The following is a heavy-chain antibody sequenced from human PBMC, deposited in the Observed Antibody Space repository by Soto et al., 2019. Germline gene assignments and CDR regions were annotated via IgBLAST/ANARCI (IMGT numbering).Heavy chain of an antibody. CDR3: VRDGTKTLRDWFDP. CDR2: IYATGTT. D-gene: IGHD1-1*01. CDR1: GASISGYY. J-gene: IGHJ5*02. Sequence: SETLSLTCTVSGASISGYYWSWIRESAGKGLEWIGRIYATGTTDYNPSLKSRVMMSVDTSKKQFSLKLRSVTAADTAVYYCVRDGTKTLRDWFDPWGQGISVTVSS. V-gene: IGHV4-4*07.